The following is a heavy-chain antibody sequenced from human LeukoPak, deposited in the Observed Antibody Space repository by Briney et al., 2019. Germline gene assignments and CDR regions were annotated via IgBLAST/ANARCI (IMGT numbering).Heavy chain of an antibody. CDR3: ASPSQRYHGSGDYLYY. Sequence: GGSLRLSCAASGFTFSSYSMNWVRQAPGKGLEWVSYISSSSSTIYYADSVKGRFTISRDNAKNSLYLQMNSLRVEDTAVYYCASPSQRYHGSGDYLYYWGHGTLVTVSS. J-gene: IGHJ4*01. D-gene: IGHD3-10*01. CDR1: GFTFSSYS. V-gene: IGHV3-48*04. CDR2: ISSSSSTI.